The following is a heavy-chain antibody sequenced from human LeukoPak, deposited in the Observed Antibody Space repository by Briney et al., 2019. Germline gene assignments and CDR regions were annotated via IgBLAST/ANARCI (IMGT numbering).Heavy chain of an antibody. V-gene: IGHV7-4-1*02. CDR1: GYMFTTYA. CDR3: ARTGYSGAWYYFDY. J-gene: IGHJ4*02. D-gene: IGHD6-19*01. Sequence: ASVKVCCKASGYMFTTYAINWVRQAPGQGLEWMGWINTNTGNPTYAQGFTGRYVFSLDTSVGTAYLQISSLKAEDTAVYYCARTGYSGAWYYFDYWGQGTLVTVSS. CDR2: INTNTGNP.